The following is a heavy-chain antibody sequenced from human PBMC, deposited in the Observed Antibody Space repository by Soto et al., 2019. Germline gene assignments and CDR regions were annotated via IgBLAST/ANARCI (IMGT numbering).Heavy chain of an antibody. J-gene: IGHJ4*02. CDR1: GFTFSTYT. V-gene: IGHV3-23*01. Sequence: AGGSLRLSCAASGFTFSTYTMSWVRQAPGKGLEWVSSISVSGSYTYYVDSVKGRFAISRDNSKNTLFLQMNHLRAEDTALYYCVKDRSTSDWYGYFDYWGQGTLVTVSS. D-gene: IGHD6-19*01. CDR3: VKDRSTSDWYGYFDY. CDR2: ISVSGSYT.